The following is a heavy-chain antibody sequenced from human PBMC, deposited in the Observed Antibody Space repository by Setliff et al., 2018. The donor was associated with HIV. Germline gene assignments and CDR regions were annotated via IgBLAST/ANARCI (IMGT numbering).Heavy chain of an antibody. CDR2: MSYDGSNK. Sequence: PGGSLRLSCAASGFTFSSYGMNWVRQAPGKGLEWVAVMSYDGSNKYYADSVKGRLTISRDTSKNTLFLQMNSLRPEDTAVYYCARVRLYNTALDYWGQGTLVTSPQ. CDR3: ARVRLYNTALDY. V-gene: IGHV3-30*03. D-gene: IGHD3-3*01. J-gene: IGHJ4*02. CDR1: GFTFSSYG.